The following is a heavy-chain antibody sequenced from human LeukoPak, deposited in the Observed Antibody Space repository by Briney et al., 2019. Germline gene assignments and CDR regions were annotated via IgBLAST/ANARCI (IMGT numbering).Heavy chain of an antibody. CDR3: ARDPGIVVVPAASINWFDP. CDR2: ISSSGSTI. J-gene: IGHJ5*02. V-gene: IGHV3-11*04. Sequence: GGSLRLSCAASGFTFSDYYMSWIRQAPGEGLEWVSYISSSGSTIYYADSVKGRFTISRDNAKNSLYLQMNSLRAEDTAVYYCARDPGIVVVPAASINWFDPWGQGTLVTVSS. D-gene: IGHD2-2*01. CDR1: GFTFSDYY.